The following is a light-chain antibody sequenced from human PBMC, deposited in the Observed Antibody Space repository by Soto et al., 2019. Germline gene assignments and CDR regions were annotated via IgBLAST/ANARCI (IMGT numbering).Light chain of an antibody. CDR1: SSDVGGYKF. CDR2: EVS. CDR3: SSYAGSNMGV. Sequence: QSVLTQPPSASGSPGQSVTISCTGTSSDVGGYKFVSWYQQHPGKAPKLIIYEVSQRPSGVPDRFSASKSDDTASLTVSGLRAEDEADYYCSSYAGSNMGVFGSGTKVTVL. V-gene: IGLV2-8*01. J-gene: IGLJ1*01.